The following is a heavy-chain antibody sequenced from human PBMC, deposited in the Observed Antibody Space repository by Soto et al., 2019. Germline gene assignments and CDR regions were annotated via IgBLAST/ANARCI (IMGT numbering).Heavy chain of an antibody. D-gene: IGHD3-10*01. Sequence: QVQLVESGGGVVQPGRSLRLSCAASGFTFSSYGMHWVRQAPGKGLEWVAVIWYDGSNKYYADSVKGRFTISRDNSKNTLYPQMNRLRAEDTAVYYCARDTARAMVRIYYGMDVWGQGTTVTVSS. CDR3: ARDTARAMVRIYYGMDV. CDR2: IWYDGSNK. V-gene: IGHV3-33*01. CDR1: GFTFSSYG. J-gene: IGHJ6*02.